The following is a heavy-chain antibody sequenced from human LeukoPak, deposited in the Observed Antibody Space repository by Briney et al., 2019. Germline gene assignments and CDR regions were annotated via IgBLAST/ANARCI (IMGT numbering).Heavy chain of an antibody. J-gene: IGHJ4*02. Sequence: GGSLRISCEASGFTFSNYWMTWVRQAPGQGLEWVANIKEDGSDENYVDSVKGRFTISRDNGKNSLYLQMNSLRAEDTAVYYCARGGLDSDYWGQGTLVTVSS. CDR2: IKEDGSDE. CDR1: GFTFSNYW. V-gene: IGHV3-7*04. CDR3: ARGGLDSDY.